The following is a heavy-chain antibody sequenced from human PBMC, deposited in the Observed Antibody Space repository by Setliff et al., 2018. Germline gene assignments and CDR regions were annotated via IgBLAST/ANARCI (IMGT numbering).Heavy chain of an antibody. Sequence: PGGSLRLSCVASGFTFSDHYMDWVRQAPGKGLEWVGRTRTKARIYTTEYAASVKGRFTISRDDSKNTLYLQMNNLKTEDTATYYCTSAKLERRTGHHYYMDVWGKGTTVTVSS. J-gene: IGHJ6*03. D-gene: IGHD1-1*01. CDR3: TSAKLERRTGHHYYMDV. CDR2: TRTKARIYTT. CDR1: GFTFSDHY. V-gene: IGHV3-72*01.